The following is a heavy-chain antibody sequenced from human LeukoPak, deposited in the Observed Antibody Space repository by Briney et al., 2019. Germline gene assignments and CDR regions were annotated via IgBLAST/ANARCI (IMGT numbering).Heavy chain of an antibody. CDR3: VRNLPGTGD. CDR2: IKTDGSAT. V-gene: IGHV3-7*01. CDR1: GFTFSNFW. J-gene: IGHJ4*02. D-gene: IGHD3-9*01. Sequence: GGSLRLSCAASGFTFSNFWISWVRQAPGKGLEWVANIKTDGSATYYADYVKGRFTISRDNAKNSLYLEINSLRVEDTVVYYCVRNLPGTGDWGQGTLVTVSS.